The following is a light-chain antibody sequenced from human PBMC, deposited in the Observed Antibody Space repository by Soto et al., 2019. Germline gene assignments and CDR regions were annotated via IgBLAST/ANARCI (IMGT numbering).Light chain of an antibody. Sequence: QSALTQPPSASGSPGQSVTISCTGTSSDVGGYNYVSWYQQHPGKAPKLMIYEVSKRPSGVPDRFSGSKSGDTASLTVYGNHAEDEADYYCSSYAGSNNFVFGTGTKVTVL. CDR1: SSDVGGYNY. CDR2: EVS. CDR3: SSYAGSNNFV. J-gene: IGLJ1*01. V-gene: IGLV2-8*01.